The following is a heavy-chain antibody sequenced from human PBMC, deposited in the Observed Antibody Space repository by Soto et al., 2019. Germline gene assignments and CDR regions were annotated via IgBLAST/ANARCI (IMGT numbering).Heavy chain of an antibody. D-gene: IGHD2-2*01. CDR3: SRDYADFQFAY. CDR2: IYYSGST. V-gene: IGHV4-59*01. Sequence: PSETLSLTCTVSGGYISSYYWSWIRQPPGKGLERIGYIYYSGSTNYNPSNKSRVTISVDTSKNQFSLRLSSVTAADTDVYNCSRDYADFQFAYWGQGTLDTVSP. CDR1: GGYISSYY. J-gene: IGHJ4*02.